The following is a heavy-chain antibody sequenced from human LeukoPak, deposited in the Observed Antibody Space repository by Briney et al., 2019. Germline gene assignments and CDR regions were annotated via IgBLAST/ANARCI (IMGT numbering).Heavy chain of an antibody. V-gene: IGHV1-8*01. CDR2: MNPNSGNT. J-gene: IGHJ4*02. CDR3: ARGAVRYLALYYYFDY. Sequence: ASVKVSCKASGYTFTSYDINWVRQATGQRLEWMGWMNPNSGNTGYAQKFQGRVTMTRNTSISTAYMELSSLRSEDTAVYYCARGAVRYLALYYYFDYWGQGTLVTVSS. CDR1: GYTFTSYD. D-gene: IGHD3-9*01.